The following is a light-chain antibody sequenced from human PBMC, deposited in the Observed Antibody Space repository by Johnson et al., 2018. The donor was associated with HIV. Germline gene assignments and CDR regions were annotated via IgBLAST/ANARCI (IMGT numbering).Light chain of an antibody. CDR1: SSNIGNNY. CDR2: DNN. J-gene: IGLJ1*01. Sequence: QSVLTQPPSVSAAPGQKVTISCSGSSSNIGNNYVSWYQQLPGAAPKLLIYDNNKRPSGIPDRFSGSKSGTSATLGITGLQTGDEADYYCGTWDSSPSAYVCGTGTKVTVL. V-gene: IGLV1-51*01. CDR3: GTWDSSPSAYV.